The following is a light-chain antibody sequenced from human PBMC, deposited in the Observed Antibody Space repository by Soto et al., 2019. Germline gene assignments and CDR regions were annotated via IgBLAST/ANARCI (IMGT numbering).Light chain of an antibody. J-gene: IGKJ1*01. CDR1: QTVNSK. Sequence: EIVMTQSPATLSVSPLDIATLSFRASQTVNSKLAWYQQKRGQAPRLLIYGASTRATGVPARFSGSGSGTEFTLTISRLETEDFAVYYCQQYGSSGTFGQGTKVDIK. CDR2: GAS. V-gene: IGKV3-15*01. CDR3: QQYGSSGT.